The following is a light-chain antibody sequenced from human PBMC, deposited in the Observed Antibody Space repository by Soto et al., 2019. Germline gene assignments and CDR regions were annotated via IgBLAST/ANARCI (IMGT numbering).Light chain of an antibody. Sequence: EVVLSQSPSTLSLSPGERATLSCRASQSVRRYLAWYQQKPGQAPRLLIYDASTRATDIPARFSGSGSGTDFTLTISRLEPEDFAVYYCQQYGSPLWPFGQGTKVDIK. CDR1: QSVRRY. CDR3: QQYGSPLWP. CDR2: DAS. J-gene: IGKJ1*01. V-gene: IGKV3-11*01.